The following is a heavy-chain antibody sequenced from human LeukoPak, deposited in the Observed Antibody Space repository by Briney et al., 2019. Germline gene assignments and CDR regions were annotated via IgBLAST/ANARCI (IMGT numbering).Heavy chain of an antibody. J-gene: IGHJ4*02. CDR2: ISAYNGNT. Sequence: ASVKVSCKASGYTFTSYGISWVRQAPGQGLEWMGWISAYNGNTNYAQKLQGRVTMTTDTSTSTAYMELRSLRSDDTAVYNCARILGSGDYEHFDYWGQGTLVTVSS. CDR1: GYTFTSYG. CDR3: ARILGSGDYEHFDY. D-gene: IGHD2-15*01. V-gene: IGHV1-18*01.